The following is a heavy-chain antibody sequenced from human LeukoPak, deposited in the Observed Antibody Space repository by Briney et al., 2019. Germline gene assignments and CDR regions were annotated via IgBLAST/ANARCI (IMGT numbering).Heavy chain of an antibody. CDR3: AIGLIVILPPTMEGVGFFDY. Sequence: PSETLSLTCTVSGGSFSTYYWSCIRQPPGKGLEWIGYIYYSGSTDYNPSLKSRVTMSLDTSKNQFSLDLSSVTAADTAVYYCAIGLIVILPPTMEGVGFFDYWGQGTLVTVSS. J-gene: IGHJ4*02. CDR2: IYYSGST. D-gene: IGHD2-2*01. V-gene: IGHV4-59*01. CDR1: GGSFSTYY.